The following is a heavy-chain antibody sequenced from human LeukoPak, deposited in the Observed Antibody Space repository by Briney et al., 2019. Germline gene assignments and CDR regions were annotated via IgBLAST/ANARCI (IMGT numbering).Heavy chain of an antibody. D-gene: IGHD6-19*01. CDR3: ARDMVVAGTRRAFDI. CDR2: IYYSGST. V-gene: IGHV4-31*03. Sequence: TLSLTCTVSGGSISSGGYYWSWIRQHPGKGLEWIGYIYYSGSTYYNPSLKSRVTISVDTSKNQFSLKLSSVTAADTAVYYCARDMVVAGTRRAFDIWGQGTMVTVSS. J-gene: IGHJ3*02. CDR1: GGSISSGGYY.